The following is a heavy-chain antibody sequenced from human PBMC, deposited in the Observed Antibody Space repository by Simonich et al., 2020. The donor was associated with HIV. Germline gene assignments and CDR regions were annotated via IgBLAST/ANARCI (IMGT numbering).Heavy chain of an antibody. CDR3: ARLTASGLGEYFQH. J-gene: IGHJ1*01. D-gene: IGHD1-26*01. V-gene: IGHV4-34*01. Sequence: QVQLQQWGAGLLKPSETLSLTCAVYGGSFSGYYWSWIRQPPGKGLEWFGEINHSGSTNYTPSLKSRVTISVDTSKNQFSLKLSSVTAADTAVYYCARLTASGLGEYFQHWGQGTLVTVSS. CDR2: INHSGST. CDR1: GGSFSGYY.